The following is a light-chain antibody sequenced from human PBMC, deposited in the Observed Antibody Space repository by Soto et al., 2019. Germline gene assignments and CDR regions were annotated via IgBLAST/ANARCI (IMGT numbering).Light chain of an antibody. Sequence: EIVMTQSPATLSVPPGERATLSCRASQSVYSNLAWYQQKPGQAPRFLIYGASTRATGIPARFSGSGSGTEFTLTISSLQSEDFEVYYCQQYDNWPLTFGAGTKVEI. CDR2: GAS. CDR1: QSVYSN. V-gene: IGKV3-15*01. CDR3: QQYDNWPLT. J-gene: IGKJ4*01.